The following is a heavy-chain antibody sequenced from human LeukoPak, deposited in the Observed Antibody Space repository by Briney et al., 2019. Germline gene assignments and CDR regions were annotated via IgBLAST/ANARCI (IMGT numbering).Heavy chain of an antibody. V-gene: IGHV4-39*07. D-gene: IGHD5-18*01. J-gene: IGHJ3*02. CDR2: IYYSGST. CDR3: ARVIGEDRAMDAFDI. Sequence: SETLSLTCTVSGGSISSSSYYWGWIRQPPGKGLEWIGSIYYSGSTYYNPSLKSRVTISVDTSKNQFSLKLSSVTAADTAVYYCARVIGEDRAMDAFDIWGQGTMVTVSS. CDR1: GGSISSSSYY.